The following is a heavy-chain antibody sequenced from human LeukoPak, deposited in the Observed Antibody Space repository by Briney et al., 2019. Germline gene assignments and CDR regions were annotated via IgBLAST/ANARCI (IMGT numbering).Heavy chain of an antibody. Sequence: GGSLRVSCAASGFTFNNYGMSWVRQAPGKGLEWVSAISGSGGSTFYADSVKGRFTISRDNSKNTLYLQMNSLRAEDTAVYYCARERIGDGYNYAYWGQGTLVTVSS. CDR2: ISGSGGST. J-gene: IGHJ4*02. CDR1: GFTFNNYG. V-gene: IGHV3-23*01. CDR3: ARERIGDGYNYAY. D-gene: IGHD5-24*01.